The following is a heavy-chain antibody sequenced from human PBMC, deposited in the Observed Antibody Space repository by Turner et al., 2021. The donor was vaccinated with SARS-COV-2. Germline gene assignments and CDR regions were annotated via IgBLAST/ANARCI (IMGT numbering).Heavy chain of an antibody. J-gene: IGHJ4*02. CDR2: IYYVGNT. V-gene: IGHV4-39*01. D-gene: IGHD5-12*01. Sequence: QVQLQESGPGLVKPSETLSLTCYVSGGSIKDSPFYWGWIRQPPGKGLEWIGHIYYVGNTHFNPSLESRVTMSFDASKGQFSLSLSSVSAADTAIYYCATLWRTSVATFDYWGQGTLVSVSS. CDR3: ATLWRTSVATFDY. CDR1: GGSIKDSPFY.